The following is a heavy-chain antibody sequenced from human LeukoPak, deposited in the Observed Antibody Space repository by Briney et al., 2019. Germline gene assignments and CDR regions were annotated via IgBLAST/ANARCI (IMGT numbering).Heavy chain of an antibody. Sequence: GGSLRLSCAASGFTFSSYWMHWVRQAPGKGLVWVSAISGSGGSTYYADSVKGRFTISRDNSKNTLYLQMNSLRAEDTAVYYCAKGDCSGGSCYPLPSWFDPWGQGTLVTVSS. CDR2: ISGSGGST. J-gene: IGHJ5*02. V-gene: IGHV3-23*01. CDR1: GFTFSSYW. D-gene: IGHD2-15*01. CDR3: AKGDCSGGSCYPLPSWFDP.